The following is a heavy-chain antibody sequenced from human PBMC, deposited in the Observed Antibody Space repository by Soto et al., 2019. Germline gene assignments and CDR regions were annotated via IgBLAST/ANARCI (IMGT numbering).Heavy chain of an antibody. CDR3: ARVRSSGHGVDY. V-gene: IGHV3-11*05. Sequence: QVQLVESGGGLVKPGGSLRLSCVASGFTLSDYHMSWIRQTPGKGLEWVSYISGTSSYTNYTDSVKGRFTISRDNAKNSQELQRNSLRVEDTAVYYGARVRSSGHGVDYWGQGTLVTVSS. D-gene: IGHD3-22*01. CDR2: ISGTSSYT. CDR1: GFTLSDYH. J-gene: IGHJ4*02.